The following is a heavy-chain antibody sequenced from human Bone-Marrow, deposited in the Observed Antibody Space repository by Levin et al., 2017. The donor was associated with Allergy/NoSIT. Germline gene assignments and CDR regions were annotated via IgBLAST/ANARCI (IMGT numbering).Heavy chain of an antibody. J-gene: IGHJ6*02. CDR1: GGSFSGYY. D-gene: IGHD6-19*01. V-gene: IGHV4-34*01. Sequence: SETLSLTCAVYGGSFSGYYWSWIRQPPGKGLEWIGEINHSGSTNYNPSLKSRVTISVDTSKNQFSLKLSSVTAADTAVYYCARGKRGGWYVIYYYGMDVWGQGTTVTVSS. CDR2: INHSGST. CDR3: ARGKRGGWYVIYYYGMDV.